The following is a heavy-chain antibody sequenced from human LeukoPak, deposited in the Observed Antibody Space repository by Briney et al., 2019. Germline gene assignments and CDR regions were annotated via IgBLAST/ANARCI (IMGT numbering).Heavy chain of an antibody. CDR3: TRLDILTGYYWLDP. Sequence: SETLSLTCNVSGGSITNGSYYWNWIRQPAGKGLEWIGRIYTSGSTNYSPSLQRRITISLDTSKNQISLKLRSVTAADTAVYFCTRLDILTGYYWLDPWGQGTLVTVSS. J-gene: IGHJ5*02. D-gene: IGHD3-9*01. CDR2: IYTSGST. CDR1: GGSITNGSYY. V-gene: IGHV4-61*02.